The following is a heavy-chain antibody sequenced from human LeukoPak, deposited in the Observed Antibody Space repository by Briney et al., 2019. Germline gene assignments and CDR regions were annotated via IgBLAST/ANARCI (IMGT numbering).Heavy chain of an antibody. V-gene: IGHV3-33*01. J-gene: IGHJ4*02. Sequence: GGSLRLSCAASGFTFSSYGMHWVRQAPGKGLEWVAVIWYDGSNKYYADSVKGRFTISRDNSKNTLYLQMNSLRAEDTAVYYCARAAKDLYGSGSYIDYWGQGTLVTVSS. CDR2: IWYDGSNK. CDR3: ARAAKDLYGSGSYIDY. CDR1: GFTFSSYG. D-gene: IGHD3-10*01.